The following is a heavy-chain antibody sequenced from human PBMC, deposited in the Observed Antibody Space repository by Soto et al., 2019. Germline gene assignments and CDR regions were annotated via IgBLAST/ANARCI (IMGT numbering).Heavy chain of an antibody. CDR1: GFIFSNHW. CDR2: IQPDGSEK. CDR3: ADPTDLDY. V-gene: IGHV3-7*01. J-gene: IGHJ4*02. Sequence: EVQLVESGGGLVQPGGSLRLSCVASGFIFSNHWMSWVRQAPGKGLEWVASIQPDGSEKYYVDSMKGRFTISRDNAKNSLYLQMNILRVEDTAVYYCADPTDLDYWGQGTLVTVSS. D-gene: IGHD4-4*01.